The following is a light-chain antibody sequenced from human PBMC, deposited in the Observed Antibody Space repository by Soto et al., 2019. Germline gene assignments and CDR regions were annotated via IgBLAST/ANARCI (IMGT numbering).Light chain of an antibody. J-gene: IGKJ5*01. V-gene: IGKV3-11*01. CDR3: QHRMNLPFT. CDR1: QTVSSY. Sequence: EMVLTQSPATLSLSPGERATLSSRASQTVSSYLLWYQQKPGQAPRLLIYDASNRASGTPARFSGSGSEADFPLTISRLEPEDIAVYYCQHRMNLPFTFGQGTRLEIK. CDR2: DAS.